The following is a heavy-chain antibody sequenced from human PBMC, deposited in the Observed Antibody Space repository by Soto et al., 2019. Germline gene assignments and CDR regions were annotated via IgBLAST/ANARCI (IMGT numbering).Heavy chain of an antibody. V-gene: IGHV5-51*01. Sequence: PGESLKISCKGSGYSFTSYWIGWVRQMPGKGLEWMGIIYPGDSDTRYSPSFQGQVTISADKSISTAYLQWSSLKASDTAMYYCARLNYDILTGYFNVNGMDVWGQGTTVTVSS. D-gene: IGHD3-9*01. CDR2: IYPGDSDT. J-gene: IGHJ6*02. CDR3: ARLNYDILTGYFNVNGMDV. CDR1: GYSFTSYW.